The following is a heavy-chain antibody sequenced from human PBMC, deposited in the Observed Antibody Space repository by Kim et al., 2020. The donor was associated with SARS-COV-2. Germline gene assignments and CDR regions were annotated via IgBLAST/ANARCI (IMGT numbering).Heavy chain of an antibody. J-gene: IGHJ4*02. CDR2: K. Sequence: KYYSASLKTRLTISKDTSKDQVVLTMTNMDPVDTATYFCARWQVTISSFDSWGQGNLVTVSS. CDR3: ARWQVTISSFDS. V-gene: IGHV2-70*01. D-gene: IGHD4-17*01.